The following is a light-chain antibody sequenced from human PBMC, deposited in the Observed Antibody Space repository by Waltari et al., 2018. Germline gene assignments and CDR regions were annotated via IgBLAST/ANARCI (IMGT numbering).Light chain of an antibody. CDR2: GAS. J-gene: IGKJ1*01. CDR1: QSLLYTSNDKNY. Sequence: DIVMTQSPDSLAVSLGERVTINCKSSQSLLYTSNDKNYLAWYQQNPGQPPKLLFYGASTRHSGVPDRFSCSGSATDFTLTISGLQAEDVAVYYCQQYYSRRTFGQGTRVEIK. CDR3: QQYYSRRT. V-gene: IGKV4-1*01.